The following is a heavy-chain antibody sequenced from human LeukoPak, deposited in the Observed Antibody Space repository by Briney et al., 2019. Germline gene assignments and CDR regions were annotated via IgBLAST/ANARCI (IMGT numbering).Heavy chain of an antibody. D-gene: IGHD5-18*01. J-gene: IGHJ4*02. CDR2: INSDGSST. CDR1: GFTFSSYW. Sequence: GGSLRLSCAASGFTFSSYWMHWVRQAPGKGLVWDSRINSDGSSTSYADSVKGRFTISRDNAKNTLYLQMNSLRAEDTAVYYCARDLRGYSYGALDYWGQGTLVTVSS. CDR3: ARDLRGYSYGALDY. V-gene: IGHV3-74*01.